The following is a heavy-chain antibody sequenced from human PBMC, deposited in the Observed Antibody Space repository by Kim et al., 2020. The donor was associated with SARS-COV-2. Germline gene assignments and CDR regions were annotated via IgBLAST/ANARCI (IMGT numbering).Heavy chain of an antibody. J-gene: IGHJ4*02. Sequence: SVKGRFTISRENAKNSLYLQMNSLRAGDTAVYYCARGGSSWGKPMYYFDYWGQGTLVTVSS. D-gene: IGHD6-13*01. V-gene: IGHV3-13*01. CDR3: ARGGSSWGKPMYYFDY.